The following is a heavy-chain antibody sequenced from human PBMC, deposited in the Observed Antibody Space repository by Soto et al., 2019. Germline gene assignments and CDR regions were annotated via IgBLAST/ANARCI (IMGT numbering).Heavy chain of an antibody. J-gene: IGHJ4*02. V-gene: IGHV3-23*01. CDR1: GFTFSSYS. CDR2: ISGSGGST. Sequence: GGSLILSCAASGFTFSSYSMNWVRQAPGKGLEWVSAISGSGGSTYYADSVKGRFTISRDNAKNTLYLQMNSLRAEDTAVYYCAKDPDIVVVVAATHFDCWGQGTLVTVSS. CDR3: AKDPDIVVVVAATHFDC. D-gene: IGHD2-15*01.